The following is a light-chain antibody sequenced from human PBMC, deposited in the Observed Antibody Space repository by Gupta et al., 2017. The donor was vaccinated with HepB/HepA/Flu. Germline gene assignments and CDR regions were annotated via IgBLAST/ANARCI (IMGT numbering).Light chain of an antibody. CDR2: DAS. Sequence: DIQMTQSPSSLSASVGDRVTITCQASQDISSYLNWYQQKPGKAPKLLIYDASTLETGVPSRFSGSGSGTDFTFTISSLQPEDFATYYCQQYNNLPTFGGGTKVEIK. CDR1: QDISSY. J-gene: IGKJ4*01. CDR3: QQYNNLPT. V-gene: IGKV1-33*01.